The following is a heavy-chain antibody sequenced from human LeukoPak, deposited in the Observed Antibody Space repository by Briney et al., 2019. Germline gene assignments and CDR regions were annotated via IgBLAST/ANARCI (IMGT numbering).Heavy chain of an antibody. Sequence: SETLSLTCTVSGGSISSGSYYWSWIRQPAGKGLEWIGRIYTSGSTNYNPSLKSRVTISVDTSKNQFSLKLSSVTAADTAVYYCARNLEWYDYWGQGTLVTVSS. V-gene: IGHV4-61*02. CDR1: GGSISSGSYY. D-gene: IGHD3-3*01. CDR2: IYTSGST. CDR3: ARNLEWYDY. J-gene: IGHJ4*02.